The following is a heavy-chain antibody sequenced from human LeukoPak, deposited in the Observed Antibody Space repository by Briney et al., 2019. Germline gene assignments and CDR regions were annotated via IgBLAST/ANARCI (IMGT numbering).Heavy chain of an antibody. CDR3: AKDPPRLRVNYFDY. D-gene: IGHD5-12*01. Sequence: GGSLRLSCAASGFTFSSYAMHWVRQAPGKGLEWVASIQYDGSNKYYADSVKGRFTISRDNSKNTLYLQMNRLRAEDTAVYYCAKDPPRLRVNYFDYWGQGTLVTVSS. V-gene: IGHV3-30*02. CDR2: IQYDGSNK. CDR1: GFTFSSYA. J-gene: IGHJ4*02.